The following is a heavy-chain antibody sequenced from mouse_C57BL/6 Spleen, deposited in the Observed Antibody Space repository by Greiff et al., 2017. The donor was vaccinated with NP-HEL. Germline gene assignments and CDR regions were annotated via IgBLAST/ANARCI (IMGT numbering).Heavy chain of an antibody. CDR1: GFTFSSYA. CDR2: ISSGGDYI. V-gene: IGHV5-9-1*02. J-gene: IGHJ1*03. Sequence: EVQLVESGEGLVKPGGSLKLSCAASGFTFSSYAMSWVRQTPEKRLEWVAYISSGGDYIYYADTVKGRFTISRDNARNTLYLQMSSLKSEDTAMYYCTRYDGYYGGYFDVWGTGTTVTVSS. CDR3: TRYDGYYGGYFDV. D-gene: IGHD2-3*01.